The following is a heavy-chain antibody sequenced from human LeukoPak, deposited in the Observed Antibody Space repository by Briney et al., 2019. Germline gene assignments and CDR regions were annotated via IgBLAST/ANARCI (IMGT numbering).Heavy chain of an antibody. Sequence: ASVKVSCKASGYTFTSYGISWVRQAPGQGLEWMGWISAYNGNTNYAQKLQGRVTMATDTSTSTAYMELRSLRSDDTAVYYCAREHIAAARDQHFQHWGQGTLVTVSS. CDR3: AREHIAAARDQHFQH. D-gene: IGHD6-13*01. J-gene: IGHJ1*01. V-gene: IGHV1-18*01. CDR2: ISAYNGNT. CDR1: GYTFTSYG.